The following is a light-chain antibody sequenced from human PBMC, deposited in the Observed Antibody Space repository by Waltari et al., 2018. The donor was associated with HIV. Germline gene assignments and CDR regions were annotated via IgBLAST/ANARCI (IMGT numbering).Light chain of an antibody. V-gene: IGKV2-30*01. J-gene: IGKJ2*01. CDR3: MQNSFCPPST. CDR2: KVS. Sequence: DAVLTQSPLSLPVTLGQPASMSCRSSQSLVSRDGNTYLHSIQQKPGQTPSRLIYKVSNREAGVPDRFSGSGSCTEFSLEISRVQAEDVVVYYCMQNSFCPPSTFGQGTKLEIK. CDR1: QSLVSRDGNTY.